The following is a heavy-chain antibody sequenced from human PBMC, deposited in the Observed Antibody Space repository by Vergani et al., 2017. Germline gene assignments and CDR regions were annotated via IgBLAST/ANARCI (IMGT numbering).Heavy chain of an antibody. CDR1: GYSFTSYW. CDR2: IYPGDSDT. V-gene: IGHV5-51*03. D-gene: IGHD1-26*01. J-gene: IGHJ6*02. Sequence: EVQLVQSGAEVKKPGESLKISCKGSGYSFTSYWIGWVRQMPGKGLEWMGIIYPGDSDTRYSPSFQGQVTISADKSISTAYLQWRSLKASDTAMYYCARVSGSYPIDYYYYGMDVWGQGTTVTVSS. CDR3: ARVSGSYPIDYYYYGMDV.